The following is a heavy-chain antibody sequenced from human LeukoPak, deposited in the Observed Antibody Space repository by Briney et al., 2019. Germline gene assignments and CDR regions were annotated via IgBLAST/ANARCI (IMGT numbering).Heavy chain of an antibody. D-gene: IGHD2-2*01. CDR2: MNPNSGNT. J-gene: IGHJ6*02. CDR1: RYTFTSYD. Sequence: ASVKVSCKASRYTFTSYDVNWVRQATGQGLEWMGWMNPNSGNTGYAQKFQGRVTMTRNTSISTAYMELSSLRSEDTAVYYCASKCWDPTSCPNYYGMDVWGQATTVTVSS. CDR3: ASKCWDPTSCPNYYGMDV. V-gene: IGHV1-8*01.